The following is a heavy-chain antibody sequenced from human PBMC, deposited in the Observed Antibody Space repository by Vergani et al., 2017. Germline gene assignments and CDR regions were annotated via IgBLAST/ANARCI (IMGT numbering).Heavy chain of an antibody. D-gene: IGHD4-11*01. CDR3: ARYSLHYYYGMDV. J-gene: IGHJ6*02. CDR1: GFTFSSYS. CDR2: ISSSSSYI. Sequence: EVQLVESGGGLVKPGGSLRLSCAASGFTFSSYSMNWVRQAPGKGLEWVSSISSSSSYIYYADSVKGRFTISTDNAKNSLYLQMNSLRAEDTAVYYCARYSLHYYYGMDVWGQGTTVTVSS. V-gene: IGHV3-21*01.